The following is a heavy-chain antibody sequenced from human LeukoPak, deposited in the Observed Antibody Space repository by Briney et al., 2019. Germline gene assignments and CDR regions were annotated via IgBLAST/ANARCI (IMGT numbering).Heavy chain of an antibody. Sequence: SVKVSCKASGGTFSSYAISWVRQAPGQGLEWMGRIIPIFGTANYAQKFQGRVTITTDESTSTAYMELSSLRPEDTAVYYCARSVQLGSRYFYLGGRGTPATVST. CDR2: IIPIFGTA. D-gene: IGHD2-2*01. J-gene: IGHJ2*01. V-gene: IGHV1-69*05. CDR1: GGTFSSYA. CDR3: ARSVQLGSRYFYL.